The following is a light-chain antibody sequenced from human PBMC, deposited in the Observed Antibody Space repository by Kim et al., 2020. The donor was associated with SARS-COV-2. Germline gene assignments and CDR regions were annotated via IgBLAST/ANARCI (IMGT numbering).Light chain of an antibody. CDR3: QHCNNWPLT. CDR2: DAT. Sequence: FSPGERATLSCRASQSVSTYLAWYQHKPGQPPRLLTYDATNRATGNPARFSGSGSGTDFTLTISSLETEDFAVYYCQHCNNWPLTYGGGTKMDIK. J-gene: IGKJ4*01. V-gene: IGKV3-11*01. CDR1: QSVSTY.